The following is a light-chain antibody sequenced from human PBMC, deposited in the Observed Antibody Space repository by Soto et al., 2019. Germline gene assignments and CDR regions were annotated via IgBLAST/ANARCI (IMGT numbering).Light chain of an antibody. CDR3: QQYNDYIT. Sequence: DIQMTQSPSTLSASLVYIFTITFRASQSIQTWLAWFQQKPGKAPKLLIYAASTLENGVPTRFSGTGSETEFTLTVSSLQPDDSATYYCQQYNDYITFGQGTRLEIK. CDR2: AAS. V-gene: IGKV1-5*01. CDR1: QSIQTW. J-gene: IGKJ5*01.